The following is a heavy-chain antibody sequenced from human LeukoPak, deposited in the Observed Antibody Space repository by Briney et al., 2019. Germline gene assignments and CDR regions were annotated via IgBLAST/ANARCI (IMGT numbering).Heavy chain of an antibody. CDR1: GGPITTSGDTYA. Sequence: SETLSLTCSVSGGPITTSGDTYAWGWVRQPPGKGLTWIGTIFYSGHTFYNPSLQSPVTMSMDPSKNQFSLKLSSVTAADTALYYCARQVNHAFDIWGPRAMVTVSS. CDR3: ARQVNHAFDI. CDR2: IFYSGHT. J-gene: IGHJ3*02. D-gene: IGHD1-14*01. V-gene: IGHV4-39*01.